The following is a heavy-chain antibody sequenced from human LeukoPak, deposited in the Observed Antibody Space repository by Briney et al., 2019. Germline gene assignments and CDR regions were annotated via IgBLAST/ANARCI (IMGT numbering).Heavy chain of an antibody. Sequence: GGPLSLSCAAPGLPFRSLAMSWVGKAQGKGLEWVSPISGSGGSTDYVDSVKGRFTISRDNSKNTLYLQMNSLRADDTAVYYCAKQMSTVTFTPFDYWGQGTLVTVSS. J-gene: IGHJ4*02. V-gene: IGHV3-23*01. D-gene: IGHD3-16*01. CDR2: ISGSGGST. CDR1: GLPFRSLA. CDR3: AKQMSTVTFTPFDY.